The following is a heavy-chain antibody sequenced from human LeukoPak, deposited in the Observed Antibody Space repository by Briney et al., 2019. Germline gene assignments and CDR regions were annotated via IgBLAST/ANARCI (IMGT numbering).Heavy chain of an antibody. CDR2: IYYSGST. D-gene: IGHD6-13*01. CDR1: GGSMSSYY. J-gene: IGHJ6*02. CDR3: ARDRQQLTTLGYYYGMDV. V-gene: IGHV4-59*01. Sequence: PSETLSLTCTVSGGSMSSYYWSWIRQPPGKGLEWIGYIYYSGSTNYNPSLKSRVTISVDTSKNQFSLKLSSVTAADTAVYYCARDRQQLTTLGYYYGMDVWGQGTTVTVSS.